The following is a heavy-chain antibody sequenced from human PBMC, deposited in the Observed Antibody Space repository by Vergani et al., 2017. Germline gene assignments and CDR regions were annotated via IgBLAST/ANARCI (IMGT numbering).Heavy chain of an antibody. CDR3: ARPGTAAGMDYFDY. J-gene: IGHJ4*02. CDR2: IYYSGST. V-gene: IGHV4-39*01. Sequence: QLQLQESGPGLVKPSETLSLTCTVSGGSISSSSYYWGWIRQPPGKGLEWIGTIYYSGSTYYNPSLKSRITIFVDTSKNQFSLKLSSVTAADTAVYYCARPGTAAGMDYFDYWGQGTLVTVSS. D-gene: IGHD6-13*01. CDR1: GGSISSSSYY.